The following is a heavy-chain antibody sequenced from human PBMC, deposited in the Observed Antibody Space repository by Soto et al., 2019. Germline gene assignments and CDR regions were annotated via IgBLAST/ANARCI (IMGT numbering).Heavy chain of an antibody. D-gene: IGHD3-3*01. J-gene: IGHJ6*02. V-gene: IGHV3-30*03. CDR2: ISYDGSNK. CDR3: ARAQLGITIFGVVIHDYYYGMDV. CDR1: GFTFSSYG. Sequence: GGSLRLSCAASGFTFSSYGMHWVRQAPGKGLEWVAVISYDGSNKYYADSVKGRFTISRDNSKNTLYLQMNSLRAEDTAVYYCARAQLGITIFGVVIHDYYYGMDVWGQGTTVTVSS.